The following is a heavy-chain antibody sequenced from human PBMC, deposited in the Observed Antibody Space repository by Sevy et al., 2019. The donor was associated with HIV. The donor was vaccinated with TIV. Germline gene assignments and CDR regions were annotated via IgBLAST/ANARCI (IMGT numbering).Heavy chain of an antibody. CDR1: GGSIASLY. Sequence: SETLSLTCTVSGGSIASLYWNWIRQPPGKGLEWIAKIYYNGHITYNPSLKSRVTLSLDPSKNKFPLRVSSVTAAETAMYYCAGENAWGRGYSWGQGTLVTVSS. J-gene: IGHJ4*02. V-gene: IGHV4-59*08. CDR2: IYYNGHI. CDR3: AGENAWGRGYS. D-gene: IGHD1-26*01.